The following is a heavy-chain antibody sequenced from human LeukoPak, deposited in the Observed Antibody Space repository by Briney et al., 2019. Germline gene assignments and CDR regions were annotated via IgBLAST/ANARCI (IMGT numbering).Heavy chain of an antibody. CDR2: IRYDGSNK. CDR3: AKMAARPQDY. V-gene: IGHV3-30*02. Sequence: PGGSLRLSXAASGFTFSSYGMHWVRQAPGKGLEWVAFIRYDGSNKYYADSVKGRFTISRDNSKNTLYLQMNSLRAEDTAVYYCAKMAARPQDYWGPGTLVTVSS. J-gene: IGHJ4*02. CDR1: GFTFSSYG. D-gene: IGHD6-6*01.